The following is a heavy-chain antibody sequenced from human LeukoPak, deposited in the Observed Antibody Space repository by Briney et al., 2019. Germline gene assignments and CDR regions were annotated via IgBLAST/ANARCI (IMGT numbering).Heavy chain of an antibody. Sequence: SGTLSLTCAVSGGSISSSNWWSWVRQPPGKGLEWIGEIYHSGSTNYNPSLKSRVTISVDTSKNQFSLKLSSVTAADTAVYYCARVGATNDLGIYYYMDVWGKGTTVTVSS. V-gene: IGHV4-4*02. CDR3: ARVGATNDLGIYYYMDV. CDR2: IYHSGST. CDR1: GGSISSSNW. D-gene: IGHD1-26*01. J-gene: IGHJ6*03.